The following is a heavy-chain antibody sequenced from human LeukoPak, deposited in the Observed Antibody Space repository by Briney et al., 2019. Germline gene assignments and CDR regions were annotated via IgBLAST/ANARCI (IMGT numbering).Heavy chain of an antibody. V-gene: IGHV3-23*01. CDR2: VSASGGTT. Sequence: QTGGSLRLSCATSGFPFSSYGMSWVRQAPGKGLEWVSSVSASGGTTYHADSVKGRFIISRDNIKNMLYLFVNSPRAEDTAVYWCAKRENSSPSPFDYWGQGTLVTVSS. CDR3: AKRENSSPSPFDY. D-gene: IGHD6-19*01. J-gene: IGHJ4*02. CDR1: GFPFSSYG.